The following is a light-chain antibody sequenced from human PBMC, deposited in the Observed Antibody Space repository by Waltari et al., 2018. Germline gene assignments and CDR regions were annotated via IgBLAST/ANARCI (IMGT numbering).Light chain of an antibody. CDR1: GSHIRRTS. CDR3: AAWDDSLNTWV. V-gene: IGLV1-44*01. CDR2: INN. J-gene: IGLJ3*02. Sequence: QSVLTPPPSASGTPGQRLTYSCSGSGSHIRRTSVHRYQQLPGTAPKLLVYINNQRPSWVPDRFSGSKSGTSASLAISGLQSEDEADYYCAAWDDSLNTWVFGGGTKLTVL.